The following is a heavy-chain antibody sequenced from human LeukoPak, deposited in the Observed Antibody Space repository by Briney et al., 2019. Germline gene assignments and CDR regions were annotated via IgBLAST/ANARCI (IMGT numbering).Heavy chain of an antibody. CDR2: INPSGGST. CDR1: GYTFTSYY. J-gene: IGHJ4*02. CDR3: ARDSVQSTVPAALYFDY. Sequence: ASVKVSCKASGYTFTSYYMHWVRQAPGQGLEWMGIINPSGGSTSYAQKFQGRVTMTRDTSTSTVYMELSSLRSEDTAVYYCARDSVQSTVPAALYFDYWGQGTLVTVPS. V-gene: IGHV1-46*01. D-gene: IGHD2-2*01.